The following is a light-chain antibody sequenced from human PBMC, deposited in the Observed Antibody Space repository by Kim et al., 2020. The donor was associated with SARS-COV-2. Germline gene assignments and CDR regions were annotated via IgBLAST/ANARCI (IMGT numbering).Light chain of an antibody. J-gene: IGLJ1*01. CDR2: AVT. Sequence: QSALTQPRSVTGSPGQSVTISCTGTSSDVGGTHNFVSWYQHHPGKAPKLLIYAVTKRPSGVPDRFFGSKSGNTASLTISDLQDEDEADYFCCSYAGIYVFGTGTKVTVL. CDR1: SSDVGGTHNF. CDR3: CSYAGIYV. V-gene: IGLV2-11*01.